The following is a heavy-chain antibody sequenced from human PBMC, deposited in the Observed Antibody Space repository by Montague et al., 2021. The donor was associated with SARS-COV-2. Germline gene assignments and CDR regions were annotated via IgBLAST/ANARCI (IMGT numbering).Heavy chain of an antibody. CDR2: IHHTGGT. V-gene: IGHV4-4*02. J-gene: IGHJ4*02. Sequence: SETLSLTCGVSGDSISSTNWWTWVRLPPGKGLEWIGEIHHTGGTNYKPSFKSRVTMSVDQSWNQYSLRLNFVTAADTALYYCLRTGGGGNGLAFWGQGALVTVSS. CDR1: GDSISSTNW. D-gene: IGHD2-15*01. CDR3: LRTGGGGNGLAF.